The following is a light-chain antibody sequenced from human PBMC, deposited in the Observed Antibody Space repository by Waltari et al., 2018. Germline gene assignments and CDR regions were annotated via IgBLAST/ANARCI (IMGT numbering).Light chain of an antibody. CDR2: DAS. CDR3: QQRSNWPRT. CDR1: QSVSSY. V-gene: IGKV3-11*01. Sequence: EIVLTQSPATPSLSPGERATLSCRASQSVSSYLAWYQQKPGQAPRLLIYDASNRATGIPARFSGSGSVTDFTLTISSLEPEDFAVYYCQQRSNWPRTFGQGTKVEIK. J-gene: IGKJ1*01.